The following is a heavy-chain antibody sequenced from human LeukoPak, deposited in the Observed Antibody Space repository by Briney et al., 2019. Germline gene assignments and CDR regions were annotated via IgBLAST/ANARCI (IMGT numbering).Heavy chain of an antibody. CDR3: ASFPIPYYDYVWGSYPHEDY. V-gene: IGHV4-30-2*01. CDR2: IYHSGST. J-gene: IGHJ4*02. Sequence: SETLSLTCTVSGVSISSGGYYWSWIRQPPGKGLEWIGYIYHSGSTSHNASLRSRVTISVDTSKNQFSLKLSSVTAADTAVYYCASFPIPYYDYVWGSYPHEDYWGQGTLVTVSS. D-gene: IGHD3-16*02. CDR1: GVSISSGGYY.